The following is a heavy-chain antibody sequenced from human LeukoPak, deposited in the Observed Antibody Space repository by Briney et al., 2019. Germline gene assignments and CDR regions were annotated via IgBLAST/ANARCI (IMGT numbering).Heavy chain of an antibody. CDR3: VKYRDNSGPCDY. J-gene: IGHJ4*02. V-gene: IGHV1-46*01. CDR2: INPSGGT. Sequence: ASVKVSCKASGGTFSSYAISWVRQAPGQGLEWMAMINPSGGTTYAQKFQGRVTMTRDTSTSTLYMELTSLRSEDTAVYYCVKYRDNSGPCDYWGQGTLVTVSS. CDR1: GGTFSSYA. D-gene: IGHD3-22*01.